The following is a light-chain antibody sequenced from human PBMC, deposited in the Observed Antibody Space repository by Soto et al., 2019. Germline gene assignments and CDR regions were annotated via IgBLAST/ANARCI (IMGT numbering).Light chain of an antibody. J-gene: IGKJ4*01. CDR2: GAF. CDR1: QSVGSN. CDR3: QQYSDWPPLT. Sequence: EIVMTQSPATLSVSPGERVTLSCRASQSVGSNLAWYQQKPGQAPRLLIYGAFIRATGVPARFSGSGSGTEFTLTISSLQSEDFALYHCQQYSDWPPLTFCGVTKVEIK. V-gene: IGKV3-15*01.